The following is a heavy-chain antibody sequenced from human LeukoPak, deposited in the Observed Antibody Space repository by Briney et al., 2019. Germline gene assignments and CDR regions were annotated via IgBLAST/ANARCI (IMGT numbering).Heavy chain of an antibody. D-gene: IGHD5-18*01. J-gene: IGHJ6*02. V-gene: IGHV3-23*01. CDR1: GFTLSSHA. CDR3: ANHRGYSYKYDMDV. Sequence: GGSLRLSCAASGFTLSSHAMSWVRQAPGKGLEWVSVISNSGAGTYYADSVKGRFTISRDNSKNTLWLQMNSLRAEDTAVYYCANHRGYSYKYDMDVWGQGTTVTVSS. CDR2: ISNSGAGT.